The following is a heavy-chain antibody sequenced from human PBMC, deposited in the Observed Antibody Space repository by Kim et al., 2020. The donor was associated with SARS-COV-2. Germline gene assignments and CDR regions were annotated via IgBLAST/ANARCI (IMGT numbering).Heavy chain of an antibody. J-gene: IGHJ4*02. Sequence: GGSLRLSCAASGFTFSSYSMNWVRQAPGKGLEWVSYISSSSSTIYYADSVKGRFTISRANAKNSLYLQMNSLRAEDTAVYYCARPNPDFFDYWGQGTLVTVSS. V-gene: IGHV3-48*01. CDR3: ARPNPDFFDY. D-gene: IGHD2-21*01. CDR1: GFTFSSYS. CDR2: ISSSSSTI.